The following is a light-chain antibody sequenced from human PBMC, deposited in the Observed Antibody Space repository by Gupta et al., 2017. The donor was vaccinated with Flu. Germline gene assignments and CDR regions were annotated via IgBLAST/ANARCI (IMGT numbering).Light chain of an antibody. Sequence: PSSLSASAGDSVTVTCRASQNISSHLNWYQQKPGKAPQLLIYVASSLQSGVPSRFSGSGSGTDFTLTISSLQPEDFATYYCQQSYSSPSTFGEGTKVEIK. CDR1: QNISSH. CDR2: VAS. V-gene: IGKV1-39*01. J-gene: IGKJ4*02. CDR3: QQSYSSPST.